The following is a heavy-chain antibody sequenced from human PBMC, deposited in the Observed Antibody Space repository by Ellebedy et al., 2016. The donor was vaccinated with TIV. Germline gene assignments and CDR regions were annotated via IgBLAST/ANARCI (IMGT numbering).Heavy chain of an antibody. D-gene: IGHD4-17*01. J-gene: IGHJ4*02. CDR3: ARHAYGDYVGNLDY. Sequence: MPSETLSLTCAVYGGSFSGYYWSWIRQPPGKGLEWIGSIYYSGSTYYNPSLKSRVTISVDTSKNQFSLKLSSVTAADTAVYYCARHAYGDYVGNLDYWGQGTLVTVSS. V-gene: IGHV4-34*01. CDR2: IYYSGST. CDR1: GGSFSGYY.